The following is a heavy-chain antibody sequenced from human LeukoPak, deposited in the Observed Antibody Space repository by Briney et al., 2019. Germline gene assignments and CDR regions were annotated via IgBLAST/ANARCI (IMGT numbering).Heavy chain of an antibody. V-gene: IGHV1-18*01. J-gene: IGHJ4*02. CDR2: ISAYNGNT. CDR1: GYTFTSYG. Sequence: GASVTVSCKASGYTFTSYGISWVRQAPGQGLEWMGWISAYNGNTNYAQKLQGRVTMTTDTSTSTAYMELRSLRSDDTAVYYCARDFVYDSSGYPLRPFDYWGQGTLVTVSS. CDR3: ARDFVYDSSGYPLRPFDY. D-gene: IGHD3-22*01.